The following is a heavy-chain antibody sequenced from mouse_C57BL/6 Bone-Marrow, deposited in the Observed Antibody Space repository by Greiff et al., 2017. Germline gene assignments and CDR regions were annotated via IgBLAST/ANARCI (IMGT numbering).Heavy chain of an antibody. V-gene: IGHV1-64*01. Sequence: QVQLQQPGAELVKPGASVKLSCKASGYTFTSYWMHWVKQRPGQGLEWIGMIHPNSGSTNYNEKFKSKATLTVDKSSSTAYMPLSSLTSEDSAVYYCASRLLRYPYDYWGQGTTLTVSS. CDR3: ASRLLRYPYDY. CDR2: IHPNSGST. D-gene: IGHD1-1*01. J-gene: IGHJ2*01. CDR1: GYTFTSYW.